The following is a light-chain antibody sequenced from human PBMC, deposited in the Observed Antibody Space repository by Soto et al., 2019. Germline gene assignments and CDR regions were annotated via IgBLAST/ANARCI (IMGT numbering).Light chain of an antibody. CDR1: QSVSSTS. CDR3: QEYDSSPPIT. CDR2: SAS. V-gene: IGKV3-20*01. Sequence: EIVLTQSPGTLSLSPGERATLSCRASQSVSSTSIAWYQQKPGQAPSLLIYSASSRATGIPDRFSGSGSGTDFTPTISSLEPEDFAVYYCQEYDSSPPITFGLGTRLDIK. J-gene: IGKJ5*01.